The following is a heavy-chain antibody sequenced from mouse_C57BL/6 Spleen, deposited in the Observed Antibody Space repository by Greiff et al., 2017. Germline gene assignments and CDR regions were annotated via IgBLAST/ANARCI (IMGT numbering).Heavy chain of an antibody. CDR1: GYSITSGYY. V-gene: IGHV3-6*01. D-gene: IGHD3-1*01. CDR3: ARDRVPGYFDV. Sequence: EVKLQESGPGLVKPSQSLSLTCSVTGYSITSGYYWNWIRQFPGNKLEWMGYISYDGSNNYNPSLKNRISITRDTSKNQFFLKLNSVTTEDTATYYCARDRVPGYFDVWGTGTTVTVSS. CDR2: ISYDGSN. J-gene: IGHJ1*03.